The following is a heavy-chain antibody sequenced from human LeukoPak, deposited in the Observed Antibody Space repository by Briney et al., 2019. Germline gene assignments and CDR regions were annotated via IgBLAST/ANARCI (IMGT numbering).Heavy chain of an antibody. CDR1: GYTLTGLS. Sequence: ASVKVSCKVSGYTLTGLSMHWVRQALGKGLEWMGGFDPEDGETIYAQKFQGRVTMTEDTSTDTAYMELSSLRSEDTAVYYCATVLPTELAFDYWGQGTLVTVSS. CDR3: ATVLPTELAFDY. D-gene: IGHD6-13*01. CDR2: FDPEDGET. V-gene: IGHV1-24*01. J-gene: IGHJ4*02.